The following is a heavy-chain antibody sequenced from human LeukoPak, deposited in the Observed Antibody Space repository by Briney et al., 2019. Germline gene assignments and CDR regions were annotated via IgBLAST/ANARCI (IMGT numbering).Heavy chain of an antibody. CDR2: INPSGGST. CDR1: GYTFTSYY. CDR3: ARDRRYYDSSGYYSFDY. D-gene: IGHD3-22*01. J-gene: IGHJ4*02. Sequence: GASVKVSCTASGYTFTSYYMHWVRQAPGQGLEWMGIINPSGGSTSYAQKLQGRVTMTRDTSTSTVYMELSSLRSEDTAVYYCARDRRYYDSSGYYSFDYWGQGTLVTVSS. V-gene: IGHV1-46*01.